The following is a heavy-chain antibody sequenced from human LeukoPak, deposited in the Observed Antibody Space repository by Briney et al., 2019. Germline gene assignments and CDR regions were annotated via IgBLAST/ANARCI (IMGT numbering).Heavy chain of an antibody. D-gene: IGHD2/OR15-2a*01. CDR2: IKEDGTDK. CDR1: GFTYRTYW. CDR3: ATTGSAYFAFDI. V-gene: IGHV3-7*01. J-gene: IGHJ3*02. Sequence: GGSLRLSCLASGFTYRTYWSSWVRQAPWKGVEWVANIKEDGTDKYYVDTVKGRFTVSRDNAKKSLYLQMNGLRAEDTALYYCATTGSAYFAFDIWGQGTMVTVSS.